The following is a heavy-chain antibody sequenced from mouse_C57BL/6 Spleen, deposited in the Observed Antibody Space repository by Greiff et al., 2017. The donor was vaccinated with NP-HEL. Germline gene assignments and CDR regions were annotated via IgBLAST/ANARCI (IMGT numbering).Heavy chain of an antibody. D-gene: IGHD1-1*02. Sequence: EVNVVESGGDLVKPGGSLKLSCAASGFTFSSYGMSWVRQTPDKRLEWVATISSGGSYTYYPDSVKGRFTISRDNAKNTLYLQMSSLKSEDTAMYYCASYGPSFAYWGQGTLVTVSA. CDR2: ISSGGSYT. CDR1: GFTFSSYG. CDR3: ASYGPSFAY. V-gene: IGHV5-6*01. J-gene: IGHJ3*01.